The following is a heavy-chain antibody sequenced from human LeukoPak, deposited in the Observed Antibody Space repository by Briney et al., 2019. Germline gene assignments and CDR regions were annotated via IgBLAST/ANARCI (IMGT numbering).Heavy chain of an antibody. D-gene: IGHD4-17*01. CDR3: ARDSGDYVFRSAFDG. Sequence: AGSLRLSCAASGFTFSSYEMMWPGQATGKGLEWVLYSGNSGSTIYYADTVKGRFTISRDNAKNSLYLQMNSLRAEDTAVYYCARDSGDYVFRSAFDGQGQGTMVTV. CDR2: SGNSGSTI. V-gene: IGHV3-48*03. CDR1: GFTFSSYE. J-gene: IGHJ3*01.